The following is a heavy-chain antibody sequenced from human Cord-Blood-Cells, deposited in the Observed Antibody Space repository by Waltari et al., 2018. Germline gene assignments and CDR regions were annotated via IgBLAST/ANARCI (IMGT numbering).Heavy chain of an antibody. CDR3: TTVPVVTTSYYYYYGMDV. CDR1: GFTFSNAW. Sequence: EVQLVESGGGLVKPGGSLRLSCAASGFTFSNAWMSWVRQAPGKGLEWVGRIKSKTDDGTTDYAAPVKGRFTISRDDSKNTLYLQMNSLKTEDTAVYYCTTVPVVTTSYYYYYGMDVWGQGTTVTVSS. V-gene: IGHV3-15*01. CDR2: IKSKTDDGTT. D-gene: IGHD3-22*01. J-gene: IGHJ6*02.